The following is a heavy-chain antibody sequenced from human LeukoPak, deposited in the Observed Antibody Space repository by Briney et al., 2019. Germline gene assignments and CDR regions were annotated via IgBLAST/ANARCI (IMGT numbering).Heavy chain of an antibody. CDR2: MNPNSGNT. J-gene: IGHJ3*02. V-gene: IGHV1-8*01. CDR1: GYTFTSYD. CDR3: ARGPSHGAFDI. Sequence: ASVTVSCKASGYTFTSYDINWVRQAPGQGLEWMGWMNPNSGNTGYAQKFQGRVTMTRDTSISTAYMELSTLRSDDMAVYYCARGPSHGAFDIWGQGTMVTVSS.